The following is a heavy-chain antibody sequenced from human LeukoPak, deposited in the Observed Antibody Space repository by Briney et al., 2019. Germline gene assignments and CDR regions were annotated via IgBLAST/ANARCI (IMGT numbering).Heavy chain of an antibody. CDR1: GGSINNYY. CDR2: IYSSGST. D-gene: IGHD3-9*01. Sequence: SETLSLTCTVSGGSINNYYWSWIRQSAGKGPEWIGRIYSSGSTNYNPSLKSRVTMSVDTSKNQFSLKLSTVTAADTAVYYCARDWLLMDWGQGTLVTVSS. V-gene: IGHV4-4*07. J-gene: IGHJ4*02. CDR3: ARDWLLMD.